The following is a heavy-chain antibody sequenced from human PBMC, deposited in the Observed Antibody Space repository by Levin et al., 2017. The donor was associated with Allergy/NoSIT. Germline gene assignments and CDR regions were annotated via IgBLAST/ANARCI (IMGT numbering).Heavy chain of an antibody. D-gene: IGHD3-10*01. V-gene: IGHV3-9*01. CDR1: GFTFDDYA. J-gene: IGHJ4*02. CDR2: ISWNSGSI. Sequence: GGSLRLSCAASGFTFDDYAMHWVRQAPGKGLEWVSGISWNSGSIGYADSVKGRFTISRDNAKNSLYLQMNSLRAEDTALYYCAKYWYYYGSGSYYLLDYWGQGTLVTVSS. CDR3: AKYWYYYGSGSYYLLDY.